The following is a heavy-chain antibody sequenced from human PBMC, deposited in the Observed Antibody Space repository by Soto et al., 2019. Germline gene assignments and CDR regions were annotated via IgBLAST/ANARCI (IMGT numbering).Heavy chain of an antibody. CDR1: GFTVSSNY. CDR2: IYSGGST. Sequence: GGSLRLSCAASGFTVSSNYISWVRQAPGKGLEWVSVIYSGGSTYYTDSVKGRFTISRDNSKNTLYLQMNSLRAEDTAVYYCARDLYDFWSGYYDYYYYYGMDVWGQGTTVIVSS. CDR3: ARDLYDFWSGYYDYYYYYGMDV. D-gene: IGHD3-3*01. J-gene: IGHJ6*02. V-gene: IGHV3-53*01.